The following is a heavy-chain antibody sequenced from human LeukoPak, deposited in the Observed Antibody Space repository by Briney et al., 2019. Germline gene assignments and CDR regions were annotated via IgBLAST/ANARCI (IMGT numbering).Heavy chain of an antibody. CDR1: GFTFRSSG. D-gene: IGHD1-1*01. Sequence: GGSLRLSCAASGFTFRSSGMHWVRQTPGKGLEWVAFIWYDGNEIYYADSVKGRFTISRDNSRNTLYLQMNSLRTEDTAVYYCAREQQGRRAAFDYWGQGTPVTVSS. V-gene: IGHV3-30*02. J-gene: IGHJ4*02. CDR2: IWYDGNEI. CDR3: AREQQGRRAAFDY.